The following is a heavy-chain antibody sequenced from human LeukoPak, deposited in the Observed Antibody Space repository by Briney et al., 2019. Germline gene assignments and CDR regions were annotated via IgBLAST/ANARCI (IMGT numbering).Heavy chain of an antibody. CDR2: TYYRSKWYD. D-gene: IGHD1-14*01. CDR1: GDSFSSNSAA. J-gene: IGHJ3*02. Sequence: SQTLSLTCDISGDSFSSNSAAWNWIRQSPSRGLEWLGRTYYRSKWYDDYAVSVKSRITINPDTSKNHFSLQLNSVTPEDTAVYFCAREVAGTCAFDIWGQGTMVTVSS. CDR3: AREVAGTCAFDI. V-gene: IGHV6-1*01.